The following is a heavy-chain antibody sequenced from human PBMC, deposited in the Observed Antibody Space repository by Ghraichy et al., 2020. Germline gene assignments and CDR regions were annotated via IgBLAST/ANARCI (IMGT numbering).Heavy chain of an antibody. J-gene: IGHJ4*02. CDR1: GFTFSSYA. V-gene: IGHV3-23*01. CDR3: AKAPVEMATIWYFDY. CDR2: ISGSGGST. D-gene: IGHD5-24*01. Sequence: GSLNISCAASGFTFSSYAMSWVRQAPGKGLEWVSAISGSGGSTYYADSVKGRFTISRDNSKNTLYLQMNSLRAEDTAVYYCAKAPVEMATIWYFDYWGQGTLVTVSS.